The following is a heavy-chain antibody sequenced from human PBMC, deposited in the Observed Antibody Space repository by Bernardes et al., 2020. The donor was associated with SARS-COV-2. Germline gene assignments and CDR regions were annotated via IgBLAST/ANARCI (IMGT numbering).Heavy chain of an antibody. J-gene: IGHJ6*02. CDR2: IIPIFGTA. D-gene: IGHD3-3*01. V-gene: IGHV1-69*13. CDR3: ARIYYDFWSGYPPQTPPPSYYYYGMDV. Sequence: SVKVSCKASGGTFSSYAISWVRQAPGQGLEWMGGIIPIFGTANYAQKFQGRVTITADESTSTAYMELSSLRSEDTAVYYCARIYYDFWSGYPPQTPPPSYYYYGMDVWGQGTTVTVSS. CDR1: GGTFSSYA.